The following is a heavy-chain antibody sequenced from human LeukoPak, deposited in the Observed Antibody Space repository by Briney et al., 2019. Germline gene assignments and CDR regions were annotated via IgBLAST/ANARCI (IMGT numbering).Heavy chain of an antibody. CDR2: ISGSGGGT. CDR1: GFTFTGYA. V-gene: IGHV3-23*01. D-gene: IGHD3-3*01. Sequence: GGSLRLSCAASGFTFTGYAMTWVRQAPREGLEWVSAISGSGGGTYYADSVKGRFTISRDNSKNTLYLQMNSLRSDDTAVYYCARDSIYSDYDFWSGYYTWYYYYGMDVWGQGTTVTVSS. J-gene: IGHJ6*02. CDR3: ARDSIYSDYDFWSGYYTWYYYYGMDV.